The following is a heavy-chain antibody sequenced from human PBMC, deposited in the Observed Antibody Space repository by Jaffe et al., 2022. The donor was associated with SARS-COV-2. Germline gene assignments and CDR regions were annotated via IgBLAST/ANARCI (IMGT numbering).Heavy chain of an antibody. CDR2: VYHNGNT. V-gene: IGHV4-38-2*02. CDR3: ARDQAGGTSDY. D-gene: IGHD1-26*01. J-gene: IGHJ4*02. Sequence: QVQLQESGPGLVKPSETLSLTCTVSGFSISSGFHWGWIRQPPGEGLEWIASVYHNGNTYYKPSLRSRATISMDMSKNQFSLKLISVTAADTAVYYCARDQAGGTSDYWGQGTLVTVSS. CDR1: GFSISSGFH.